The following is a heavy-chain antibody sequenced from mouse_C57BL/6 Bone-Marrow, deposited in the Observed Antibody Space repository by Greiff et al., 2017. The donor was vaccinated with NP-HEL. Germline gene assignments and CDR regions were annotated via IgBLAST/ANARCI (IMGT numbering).Heavy chain of an antibody. V-gene: IGHV14-2*01. CDR1: GFTITDYY. CDR3: ARITYGSSYWAMDY. Sequence: EVKLQQSGAELVKPGASVKLSCTASGFTITDYYMHWVKQRPEQGLEWIGRIDPEDGETKYAPKFQGKATLTADTSSNTAYLQLSSLTSEDTAVYYCARITYGSSYWAMDYWGQGTSVTVSS. J-gene: IGHJ4*01. D-gene: IGHD1-1*01. CDR2: IDPEDGET.